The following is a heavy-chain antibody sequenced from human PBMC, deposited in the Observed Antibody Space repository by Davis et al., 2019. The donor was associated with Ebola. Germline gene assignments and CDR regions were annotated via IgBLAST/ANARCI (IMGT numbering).Heavy chain of an antibody. J-gene: IGHJ3*02. CDR1: GYRFTSYY. D-gene: IGHD3-22*01. Sequence: ASVKVSCKASGYRFTSYYMHWVRQAPGQGLEWMGIINPITGGTSHAQNFQVRVNMTRDTSTSTVYMELSSLRSEDTAMYYCAREGGRYYDSSGYVFDIWGQGTMVKVSS. V-gene: IGHV1-46*01. CDR2: INPITGGT. CDR3: AREGGRYYDSSGYVFDI.